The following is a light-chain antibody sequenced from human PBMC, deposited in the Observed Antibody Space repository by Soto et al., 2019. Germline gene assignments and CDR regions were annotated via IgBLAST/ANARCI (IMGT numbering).Light chain of an antibody. J-gene: IGLJ3*02. CDR3: TSYAGSNNLV. CDR2: EVS. V-gene: IGLV2-8*01. Sequence: QSALTQPPSASGSPGQSVTISCTGPRSDIGGYNYVSWYQQHPGKAPKLILYEVSKRPSGVPDRFSGSKSGNTASLTVSGLQAEDEADYYCTSYAGSNNLVFAGGTKVTVL. CDR1: RSDIGGYNY.